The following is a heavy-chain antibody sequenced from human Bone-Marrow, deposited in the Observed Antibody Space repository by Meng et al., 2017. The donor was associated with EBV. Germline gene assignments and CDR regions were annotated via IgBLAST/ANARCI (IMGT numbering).Heavy chain of an antibody. D-gene: IGHD6-19*01. CDR2: INAGNGNT. J-gene: IGHJ4*02. Sequence: QVQLVQSGAEVKKPGXSVKVSCKASGYTFTSYAMHWVRQAPGQRLEWMGWINAGNGNTKYSQKFQGRVTITRDTSASTAYMELSSLRSEDTAVYYCARGNDPSSGWYITDYWGQGTLVTVSS. V-gene: IGHV1-3*01. CDR3: ARGNDPSSGWYITDY. CDR1: GYTFTSYA.